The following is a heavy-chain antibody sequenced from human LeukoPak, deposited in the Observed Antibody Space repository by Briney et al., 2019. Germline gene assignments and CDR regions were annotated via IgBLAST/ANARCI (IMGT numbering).Heavy chain of an antibody. V-gene: IGHV3-11*03. D-gene: IGHD2-15*01. CDR3: AIRSGCSRGSCYLDH. Sequence: GGSLTLSCAASGFTFSDYYMSWIRQAPGKGLEWVSYISSGSYANYADSVKGGFTISRDNAKNSLYLQMNSLRAEDTAVYYCAIRSGCSRGSCYLDHWGQGTLVTVSS. J-gene: IGHJ4*02. CDR1: GFTFSDYY. CDR2: ISSGSYA.